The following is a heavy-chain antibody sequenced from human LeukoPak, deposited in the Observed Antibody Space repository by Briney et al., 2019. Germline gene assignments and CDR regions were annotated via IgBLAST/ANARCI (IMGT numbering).Heavy chain of an antibody. Sequence: GESLKISCKGSGYSFTSYWISWVRQMPGKGLKWMGRIDPSDSYTNYSPSFQGHVTISADKSISTAYLQWSSLKASDTAMYYCARLRYCSGGSCYGPPYNWFDPWGQGTLVTVSS. CDR2: IDPSDSYT. CDR3: ARLRYCSGGSCYGPPYNWFDP. D-gene: IGHD2-15*01. J-gene: IGHJ5*02. CDR1: GYSFTSYW. V-gene: IGHV5-10-1*01.